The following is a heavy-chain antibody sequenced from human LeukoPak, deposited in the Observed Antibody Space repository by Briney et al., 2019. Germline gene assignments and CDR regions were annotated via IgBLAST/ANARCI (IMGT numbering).Heavy chain of an antibody. J-gene: IGHJ4*02. CDR3: ARGPDYDILTGSFDY. CDR2: IYYSGST. D-gene: IGHD3-9*01. V-gene: IGHV4-59*08. Sequence: PSETLSLTCAVYGGSFSGYYWSWIRQPPGKGLEWIGYIYYSGSTNYNPSLKSRVTISVDTSKNQFSLKLSSVTAADTAVYYCARGPDYDILTGSFDYWGQGTLVTVSS. CDR1: GGSFSGYY.